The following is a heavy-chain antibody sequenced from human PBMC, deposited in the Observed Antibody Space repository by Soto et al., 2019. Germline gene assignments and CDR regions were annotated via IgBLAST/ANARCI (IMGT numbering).Heavy chain of an antibody. CDR2: ISGSGGST. J-gene: IGHJ6*02. CDR1: GFTFSSYA. D-gene: IGHD3-3*01. V-gene: IGHV3-23*01. CDR3: AKFGDFWSGYYTGIGMDV. Sequence: GGSLRLSCAASGFTFSSYAMSWVRQAPGKGLEWVSAISGSGGSTYYADSVKGRFTISRDNSKNTLYLQMNSPRAEDTAVYYCAKFGDFWSGYYTGIGMDVWGQGTTVTVSS.